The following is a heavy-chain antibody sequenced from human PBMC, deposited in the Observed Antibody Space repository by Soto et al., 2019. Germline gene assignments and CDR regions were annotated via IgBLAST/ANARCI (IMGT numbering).Heavy chain of an antibody. D-gene: IGHD5-18*01. Sequence: ASVKVSCKASGYTCTSYDINWVRQSTVQGLEWMGWMNPNSGNTGYAQKFQGRVTMTRNTSISTAYMELSSLRSEDTAVYYCARLGVQLWPILVQGNWFDPWGQGTLVTVSS. J-gene: IGHJ5*02. V-gene: IGHV1-8*01. CDR3: ARLGVQLWPILVQGNWFDP. CDR2: MNPNSGNT. CDR1: GYTCTSYD.